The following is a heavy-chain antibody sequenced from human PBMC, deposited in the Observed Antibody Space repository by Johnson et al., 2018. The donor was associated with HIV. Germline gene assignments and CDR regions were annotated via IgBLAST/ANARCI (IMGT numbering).Heavy chain of an antibody. CDR1: GFTFSSYA. Sequence: EVQLLESGGGVVQPGGSLRLSCAASGFTFSSYAMHWVRQAPGKGLEWVSGISWNSGSIGYADSVKGRFTISRDNAKNSLYLQMNSLRAEDTALYYCAKVLEVGATKDDAFDIWGQGTLVTVSS. CDR2: ISWNSGSI. V-gene: IGHV3-9*01. J-gene: IGHJ3*02. CDR3: AKVLEVGATKDDAFDI. D-gene: IGHD1-26*01.